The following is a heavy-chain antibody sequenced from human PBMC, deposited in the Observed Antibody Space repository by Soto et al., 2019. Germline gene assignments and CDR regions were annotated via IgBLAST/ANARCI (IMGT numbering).Heavy chain of an antibody. D-gene: IGHD1-26*01. CDR1: GFSFNVYT. CDR3: AKDMTPDGRWDIDY. Sequence: EVQLLESGGGLVQPGGSLRLSCSTSGFSFNVYTMNWLRQAPGKGLEWVSGIYGSGSHIFYADSVRGRFTVSRDNSKNTVYLQMNSLRAEDTAVYFCAKDMTPDGRWDIDYWGQGTLVTVSS. CDR2: IYGSGSHI. V-gene: IGHV3-23*01. J-gene: IGHJ4*02.